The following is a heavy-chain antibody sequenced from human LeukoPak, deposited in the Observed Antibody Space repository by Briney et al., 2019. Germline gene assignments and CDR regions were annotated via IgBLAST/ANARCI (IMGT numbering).Heavy chain of an antibody. CDR2: IKSKTDGGTT. Sequence: GGSLRLSCAASGFTFSNAWMSWVRQAPGKGLEWVARIKSKTDGGTTDYAAPVKGRFTISRDDSKNTLYLQMDSLKTEDTAVYYCTTDWVEYIVVVPAAMFDYGGQGTLVTVSS. D-gene: IGHD2-2*01. CDR3: TTDWVEYIVVVPAAMFDY. V-gene: IGHV3-15*01. J-gene: IGHJ4*02. CDR1: GFTFSNAW.